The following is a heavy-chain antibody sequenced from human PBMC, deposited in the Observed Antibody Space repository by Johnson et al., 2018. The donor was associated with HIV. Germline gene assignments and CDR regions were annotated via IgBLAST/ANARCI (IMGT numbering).Heavy chain of an antibody. J-gene: IGHJ3*01. CDR3: ARDPTTQYSRLTGDFGAFDL. D-gene: IGHD7-27*01. CDR1: AFTFDDYG. V-gene: IGHV3-20*04. Sequence: VQLVESGGGVVRPGGSLRLSCVASAFTFDDYGLNWVRQGPGKGLEWVASSNCNGDITSYADSVKGRFTIPRDNAKNSLYLQMNILRDEDTASDYCARDPTTQYSRLTGDFGAFDLWGQGTMVTVSS. CDR2: SNCNGDIT.